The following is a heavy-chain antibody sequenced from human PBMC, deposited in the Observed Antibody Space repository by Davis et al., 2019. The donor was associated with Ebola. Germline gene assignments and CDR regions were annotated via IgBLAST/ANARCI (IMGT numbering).Heavy chain of an antibody. D-gene: IGHD2-2*01. CDR2: MNPNSGNT. V-gene: IGHV1-8*01. CDR3: ARSAIYCSSTSCYWYYYYGMDV. J-gene: IGHJ6*02. CDR1: GYTFTSYD. Sequence: AASVKVSCKASGYTFTSYDINWVRQATGQGLEWMGWMNPNSGNTGYAQKFQGRVTMTRNTSISTAYMELSSLRSEDTAVYYCARSAIYCSSTSCYWYYYYGMDVWGQGTTVTVSS.